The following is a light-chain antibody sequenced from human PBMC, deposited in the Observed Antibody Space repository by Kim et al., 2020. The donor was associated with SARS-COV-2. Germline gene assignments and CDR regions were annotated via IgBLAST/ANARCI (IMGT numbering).Light chain of an antibody. J-gene: IGLJ1*01. CDR3: SSYVNTNTFV. V-gene: IGLV2-14*01. Sequence: QSALTQPASVSGSPGQAITISCTGTDSDIGGYSYVSWYQQYPGKAPKVMIYDVTKRPSGVSNRFSGSKSGNTASLTISGLQAEDEADYFCSSYVNTNTFVLGTGTKVTVL. CDR2: DVT. CDR1: DSDIGGYSY.